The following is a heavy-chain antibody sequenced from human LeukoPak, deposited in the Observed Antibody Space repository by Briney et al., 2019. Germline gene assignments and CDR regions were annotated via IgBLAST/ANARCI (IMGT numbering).Heavy chain of an antibody. J-gene: IGHJ4*02. CDR3: ARRRSGGRDFDY. V-gene: IGHV4-4*09. CDR1: GGSISSSY. CDR2: IYSSGST. Sequence: PSETLSLTCAVSGGSISSSYWSWIRQPPGKGLEWIGYIYSSGSTNYNPSLKSRVTISVDTSKNQFSLELTSVTAADTAVCYCARRRSGGRDFDYWGQGTLVTVSS. D-gene: IGHD2-15*01.